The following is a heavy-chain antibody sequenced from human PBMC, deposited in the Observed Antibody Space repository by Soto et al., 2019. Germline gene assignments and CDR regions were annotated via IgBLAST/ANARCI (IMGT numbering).Heavy chain of an antibody. CDR1: GGTFSSYT. D-gene: IGHD6-13*01. V-gene: IGHV1-69*04. Sequence: SVKVSCKASGGTFSSYTVSWVRQAPGQGLEWMGRIIPILGIANYAQKFQGRVTITADKSTSTAYMELSSLRSEDTAVYYCARDGQQQLASSPYYYYMDVWGKGTTVNVSS. CDR2: IIPILGIA. J-gene: IGHJ6*03. CDR3: ARDGQQQLASSPYYYYMDV.